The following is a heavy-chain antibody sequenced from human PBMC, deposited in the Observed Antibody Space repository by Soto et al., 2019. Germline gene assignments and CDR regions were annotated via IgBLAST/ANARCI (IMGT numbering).Heavy chain of an antibody. CDR2: INHSGST. V-gene: IGHV4-34*01. J-gene: IGHJ5*02. Sequence: QVQLQQWGAGLLKPSETLSLTCAVYGGSFSIYYWSWIRQPPGKGLEWIGEINHSGSTNYNPSLKSRATISVDTSKNQFSLKLSSVTAADTAVYYCAKGGGSLWSWGQGTLVTVSS. CDR3: AKGGGSLWS. D-gene: IGHD3-10*01. CDR1: GGSFSIYY.